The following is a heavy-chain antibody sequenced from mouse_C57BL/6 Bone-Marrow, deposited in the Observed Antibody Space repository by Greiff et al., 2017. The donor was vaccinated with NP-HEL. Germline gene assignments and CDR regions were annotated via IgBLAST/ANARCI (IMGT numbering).Heavy chain of an antibody. V-gene: IGHV1-53*01. CDR2: INPSNGGT. CDR1: GYTFTSYW. D-gene: IGHD2-4*01. CDR3: ARVRYYDYDVYYFDY. J-gene: IGHJ2*01. Sequence: QVQLQQPGTELVKPGASAKLSCKASGYTFTSYWMHWVKQRPGQGLEWIGNINPSNGGTNYNEKFKSKATLTVDKSSSTAYMQLSSLTSEDSAVYYCARVRYYDYDVYYFDYWGQGTTLTVSS.